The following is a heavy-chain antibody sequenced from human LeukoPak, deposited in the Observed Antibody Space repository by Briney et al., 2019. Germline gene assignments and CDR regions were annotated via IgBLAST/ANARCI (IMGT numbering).Heavy chain of an antibody. V-gene: IGHV4-4*07. CDR2: IYTNGST. CDR1: GGSIRSYY. Sequence: SETLSLTSTVSGGSIRSYYWSWIRQPAGKGLEWIGRIYTNGSTNYNPSLKSRVTMSVDTSKNQFSLKLSSVTAADTAVYYCARSDFWSGYRFDYWGQGTLVTVSS. J-gene: IGHJ4*02. CDR3: ARSDFWSGYRFDY. D-gene: IGHD3-3*01.